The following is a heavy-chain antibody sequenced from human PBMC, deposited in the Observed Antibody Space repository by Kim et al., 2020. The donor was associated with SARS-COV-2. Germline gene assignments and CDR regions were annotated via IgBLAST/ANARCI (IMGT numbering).Heavy chain of an antibody. CDR3: ARVGLEGSGSYYETAHYYYYGMDV. CDR2: ISAYNGNT. D-gene: IGHD3-10*01. CDR1: GYTFTSYG. J-gene: IGHJ6*02. Sequence: ASVKVSCKASGYTFTSYGISWVRQAPGQGLEWMGWISAYNGNTNYAQKLQGRVTMTTDTSTSTAYMELRSLRSDDTAVYYCARVGLEGSGSYYETAHYYYYGMDVWGQGTTVTVSS. V-gene: IGHV1-18*01.